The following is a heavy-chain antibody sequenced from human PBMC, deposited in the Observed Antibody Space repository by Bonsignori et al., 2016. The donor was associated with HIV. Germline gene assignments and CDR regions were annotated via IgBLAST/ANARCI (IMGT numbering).Heavy chain of an antibody. J-gene: IGHJ6*02. CDR3: ARSLGILDYYFGLDV. CDR1: GFTLRDYG. D-gene: IGHD7-27*01. Sequence: QVQLVESGGGVVQSGRSLRLSCVASGFTLRDYGMNWVRQAPGKGLEWVAVVWYDGTKIDYSDSVKGRFTISRDNSKNTLFLEMKSLGVEDTAVYYCARSLGILDYYFGLDVWGHGTTVTVSS. V-gene: IGHV3-33*08. CDR2: VWYDGTKI.